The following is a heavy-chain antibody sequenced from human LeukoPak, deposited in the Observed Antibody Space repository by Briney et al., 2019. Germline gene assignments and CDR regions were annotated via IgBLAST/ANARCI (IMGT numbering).Heavy chain of an antibody. CDR2: IYPGDSDT. Sequence: GESLKISCKGSGYSFTSYWIGWVRQMPGKGLEWMGIIYPGDSDTRYSPSFQGQVTISADKSISTAYLQWSSLKASDTAMYYCARHLVVVAADNWFDPWGQGTLVTVSS. V-gene: IGHV5-51*01. CDR3: ARHLVVVAADNWFDP. D-gene: IGHD2-15*01. CDR1: GYSFTSYW. J-gene: IGHJ5*02.